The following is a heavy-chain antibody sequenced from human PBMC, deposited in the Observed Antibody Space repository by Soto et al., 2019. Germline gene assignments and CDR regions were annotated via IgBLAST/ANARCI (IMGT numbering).Heavy chain of an antibody. V-gene: IGHV3-23*01. Sequence: GGSLRLSCSASGFTFSRFVMSWVRQAPGKGLEWVSGFRGSGDDGTTYYADSVKGRFTISRDNSKNMLFLQMNSLRAEDTAIYYCAKKVNSGSGSQYFDYWGQGTLVTVSS. J-gene: IGHJ4*02. CDR1: GFTFSRFV. CDR2: FRGSGDDGTT. D-gene: IGHD3-10*01. CDR3: AKKVNSGSGSQYFDY.